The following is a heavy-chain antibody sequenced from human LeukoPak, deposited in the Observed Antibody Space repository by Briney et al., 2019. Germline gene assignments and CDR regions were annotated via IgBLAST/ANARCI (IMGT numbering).Heavy chain of an antibody. J-gene: IGHJ6*02. CDR2: ISWHSGSI. V-gene: IGHV3-9*01. Sequence: GASLRLSCAASGFTFDDYAMHWVRQAPGKGLEWVSGISWHSGSIGYADSVKGRFTISRDNAKNSLYLQMNSLRAEDTALYYCAKDLLRAYYYGMDVWGQGTTVTVSS. D-gene: IGHD3-9*01. CDR1: GFTFDDYA. CDR3: AKDLLRAYYYGMDV.